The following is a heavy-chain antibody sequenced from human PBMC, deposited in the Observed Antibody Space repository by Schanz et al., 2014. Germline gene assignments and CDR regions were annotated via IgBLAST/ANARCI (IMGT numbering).Heavy chain of an antibody. Sequence: EVQLAESGGGLVQPGGSLRLSCAASGFTFSGFCMTWVRQAPGKGLEWVANIKKDGSEKYYVDSVKGRFTISRDNAKNSLFLQMNSLRPEDTAVYFCVSQTGSPNYWGHGTLVTVSS. D-gene: IGHD6-13*01. CDR2: IKKDGSEK. CDR3: VSQTGSPNY. V-gene: IGHV3-7*01. CDR1: GFTFSGFC. J-gene: IGHJ4*01.